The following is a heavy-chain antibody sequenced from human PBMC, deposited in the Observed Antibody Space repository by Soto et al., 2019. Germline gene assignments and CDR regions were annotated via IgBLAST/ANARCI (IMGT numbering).Heavy chain of an antibody. CDR1: GYSFTTYG. CDR3: ERDRDWKLDY. Sequence: SVKVSWKASGYSFTTYGKTWVRQAPGQGLEWMGWISTDKGNTKYAQNFQSRATLTTGTSTSTAYMELRSLRSDDTDVYYCERDRDWKLDYWGQGTLVTVSS. J-gene: IGHJ4*02. V-gene: IGHV1-18*01. D-gene: IGHD1-1*01. CDR2: ISTDKGNT.